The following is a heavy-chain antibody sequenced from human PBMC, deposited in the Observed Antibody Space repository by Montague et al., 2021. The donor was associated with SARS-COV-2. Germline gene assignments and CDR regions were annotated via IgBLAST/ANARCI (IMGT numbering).Heavy chain of an antibody. Sequence: SETLSLTCTVSGASISSSNYYWDWIRQPPGKGLEWIGSIYDSGSTYYNPSLKSRVTISVDTSKNHFSLKLSSVTAADTAVYYCARRGRKLLPVATTIGGFYIWGKGKMVPVSS. V-gene: IGHV4-39*02. CDR3: ARRGRKLLPVATTIGGFYI. CDR1: GASISSSNYY. D-gene: IGHD5-12*01. CDR2: IYDSGST. J-gene: IGHJ3*02.